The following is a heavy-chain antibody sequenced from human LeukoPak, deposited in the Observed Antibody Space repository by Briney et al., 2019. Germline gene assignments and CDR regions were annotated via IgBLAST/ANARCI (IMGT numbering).Heavy chain of an antibody. Sequence: GGSLRLSCAASGFTVSSNYMSWVRQAPGKGLEWVSVIYSGGSTYYADSVKGRFTISRDNPKNTLYLQMNSLRAEDTAVYYCARGAGSGYFGIFGYWGQGTLVTVSS. V-gene: IGHV3-53*01. CDR2: IYSGGST. CDR1: GFTVSSNY. D-gene: IGHD3-22*01. J-gene: IGHJ4*02. CDR3: ARGAGSGYFGIFGY.